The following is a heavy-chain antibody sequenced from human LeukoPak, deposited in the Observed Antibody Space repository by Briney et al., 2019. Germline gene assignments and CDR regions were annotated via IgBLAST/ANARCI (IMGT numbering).Heavy chain of an antibody. J-gene: IGHJ6*02. D-gene: IGHD6-19*01. CDR2: NYPGDSDT. V-gene: IGHV5-51*01. CDR3: ARLRVSSGFMDV. Sequence: GESLQISCKGSGYSFTSYWIGWVRQVPGKGLEWMGINYPGDSDTRYSPSLQGQVTISADKSISAAYLQWSSLKASDTAMYYCARLRVSSGFMDVWGQGTTVTVSS. CDR1: GYSFTSYW.